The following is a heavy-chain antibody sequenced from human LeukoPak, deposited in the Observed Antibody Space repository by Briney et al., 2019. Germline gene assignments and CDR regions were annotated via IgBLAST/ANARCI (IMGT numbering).Heavy chain of an antibody. CDR3: ARGGGGYFDY. D-gene: IGHD3-22*01. J-gene: IGHJ4*02. CDR2: IYHSGST. Sequence: TSETLSLTCTVSGGSISSGGYYWSWIRQPPGKGLEWIGYIYHSGSTYYNPSLKSRVTISVDRSKNQFSLKLSSVTAADTAVYYCARGGGGYFDYWGQGTLVTVSS. V-gene: IGHV4-30-2*01. CDR1: GGSISSGGYY.